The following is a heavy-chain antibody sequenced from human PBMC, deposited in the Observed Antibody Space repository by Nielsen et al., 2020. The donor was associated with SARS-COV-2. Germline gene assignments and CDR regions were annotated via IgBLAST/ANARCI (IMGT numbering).Heavy chain of an antibody. CDR2: ISSTGGYT. CDR1: GFTFSSYS. J-gene: IGHJ5*01. Sequence: GESLKISCAASGFTFSSYSMNWVRQAPGKGLEWVAFISSTGGYTNYAESVEGRFTISRDNAKNSLYLQMNSLRVEDTAVYYCARVRSGANWFVLWGQGTLVTVSS. D-gene: IGHD3-16*01. V-gene: IGHV3-21*04. CDR3: ARVRSGANWFVL.